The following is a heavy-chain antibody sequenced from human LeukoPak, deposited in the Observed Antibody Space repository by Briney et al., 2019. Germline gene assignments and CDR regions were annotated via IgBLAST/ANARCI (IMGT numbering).Heavy chain of an antibody. Sequence: GGSLRLSCAASGFTFSSYGMHWVRQAPGKGPEWVAVISYDGSNKYYADSVKGRFTISRDNSKNTLYLQMNSLRAEDTAVYYCATPRNSGSDYYFDYWGQGTLVTVSS. CDR1: GFTFSSYG. D-gene: IGHD1-26*01. V-gene: IGHV3-30*03. CDR3: ATPRNSGSDYYFDY. CDR2: ISYDGSNK. J-gene: IGHJ4*02.